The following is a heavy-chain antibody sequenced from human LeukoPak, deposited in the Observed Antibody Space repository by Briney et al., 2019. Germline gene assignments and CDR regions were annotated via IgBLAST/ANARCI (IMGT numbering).Heavy chain of an antibody. V-gene: IGHV1-18*01. CDR3: SRARTVGYYDSSGF. CDR2: ISPADGKT. D-gene: IGHD3-22*01. CDR1: GYTFINYG. Sequence: ASVKVSCKASGYTFINYGISWVRQAPGQGLEWIGWISPADGKTRFSQKFVGRVTLTTDTPTTTVNMELRSLRSDDTAVYYCSRARTVGYYDSSGFWGQGTLVTVSS. J-gene: IGHJ4*02.